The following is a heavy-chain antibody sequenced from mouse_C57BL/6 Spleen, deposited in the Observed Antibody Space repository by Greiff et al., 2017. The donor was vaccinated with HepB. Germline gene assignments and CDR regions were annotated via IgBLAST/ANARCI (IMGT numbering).Heavy chain of an antibody. CDR1: GYTFTSYW. Sequence: VQLQQPGAELVKPGASVTLSCKASGYTFTSYWMHWVKQRPGRGLEWIGRIDPNSGGTKYNEKFKSKATLTVDKPSSTAYMQLSSLTSEDSAVYYCARSMDYSNYEDYFDYWGQGTTLTVSS. J-gene: IGHJ2*01. V-gene: IGHV1-72*01. CDR2: IDPNSGGT. CDR3: ARSMDYSNYEDYFDY. D-gene: IGHD2-5*01.